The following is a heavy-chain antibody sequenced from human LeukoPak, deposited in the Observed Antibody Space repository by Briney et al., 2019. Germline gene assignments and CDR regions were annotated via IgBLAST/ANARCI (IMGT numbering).Heavy chain of an antibody. CDR1: GFAVSSTY. CDR3: ARLQLDPNYYFYYGMDV. J-gene: IGHJ6*02. D-gene: IGHD6-13*01. CDR2: IYSGGST. Sequence: GGSLRLSCAASGFAVSSTYMSWVRQGPGKGLEWVSVIYSGGSTYYADSVKGRFTISRHNSKHTLYLQMNRLRAEDTAVYYCARLQLDPNYYFYYGMDVWRQGTTVTVSS. V-gene: IGHV3-53*04.